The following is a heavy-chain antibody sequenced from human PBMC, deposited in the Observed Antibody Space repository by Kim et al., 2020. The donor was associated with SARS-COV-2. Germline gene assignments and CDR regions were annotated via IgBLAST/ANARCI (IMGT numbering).Heavy chain of an antibody. Sequence: GGSLRLSCAASGYSINTYAISWVRQAPGKGLEWVSAITKYDGRTYYADSVRGRFTISRDNSKNTVYLQMDSLRAEDTGLYYCAKDHPSSGWPTFDYWGQGTLVTVSS. CDR2: ITKYDGRT. CDR1: GYSINTYA. CDR3: AKDHPSSGWPTFDY. J-gene: IGHJ4*02. D-gene: IGHD6-19*01. V-gene: IGHV3-23*01.